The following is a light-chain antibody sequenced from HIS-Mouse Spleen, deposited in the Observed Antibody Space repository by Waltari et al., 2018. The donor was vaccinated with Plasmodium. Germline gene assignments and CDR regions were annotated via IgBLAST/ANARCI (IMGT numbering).Light chain of an antibody. CDR3: QQYYSTPPYT. CDR1: QSVLYSSNKKNY. V-gene: IGKV4-1*01. Sequence: DIVMTQSPASLAVSLGERATINCKSSQSVLYSSNKKNYLACYPQKPGQPPKLLNDWAPTRQSGVPDRFSGSGSRTDLTLTNSSRQAEDGAVYYCQQYYSTPPYTFGQVTKLEIK. CDR2: WAP. J-gene: IGKJ2*01.